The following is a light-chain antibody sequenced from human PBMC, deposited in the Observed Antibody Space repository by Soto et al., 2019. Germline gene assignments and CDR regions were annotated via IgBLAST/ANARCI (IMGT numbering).Light chain of an antibody. Sequence: QSVLPQPACGSGAPGQSSTISCTGTSSDVGRYNYVSWHQPHPGKAPNLMIYAVSNRPPGVSHRRSGSKSGNTASLTISGLQAEDEADYFCMSYTSSITLVFGTGTKVTVL. CDR3: MSYTSSITLV. V-gene: IGLV2-14*03. CDR2: AVS. CDR1: SSDVGRYNY. J-gene: IGLJ1*01.